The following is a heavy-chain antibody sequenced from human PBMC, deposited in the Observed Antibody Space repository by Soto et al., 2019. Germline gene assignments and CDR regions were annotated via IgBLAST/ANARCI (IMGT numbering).Heavy chain of an antibody. D-gene: IGHD3-16*01. J-gene: IGHJ4*02. V-gene: IGHV4-4*09. CDR2: HSDST. Sequence: PSETLSLTCTVSGGSISSYCLSWIRQPPGKGLEWIGHHSDSTNYNPSLKSRITISTDTSKNQFSLKLSSVTAADTAVYYCATYTVGEGGRGYWGQGTLVTVSS. CDR3: ATYTVGEGGRGY. CDR1: GGSISSYC.